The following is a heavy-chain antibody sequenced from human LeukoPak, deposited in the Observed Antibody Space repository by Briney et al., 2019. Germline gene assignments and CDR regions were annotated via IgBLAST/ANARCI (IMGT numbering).Heavy chain of an antibody. Sequence: SETLSLTCAVYGGSFSGYYWSWMRQPPGKGLEWIGEINHSGSTNYNPSLKSRVTISVDTSKNQFSLKLSSVTAADTAVYYCARGSRGYSYGSHYYYMDVRGKGTTVTVSS. D-gene: IGHD5-18*01. CDR2: INHSGST. CDR3: ARGSRGYSYGSHYYYMDV. CDR1: GGSFSGYY. V-gene: IGHV4-34*01. J-gene: IGHJ6*03.